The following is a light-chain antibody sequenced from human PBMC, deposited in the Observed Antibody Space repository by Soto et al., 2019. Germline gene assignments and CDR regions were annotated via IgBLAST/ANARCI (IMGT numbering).Light chain of an antibody. Sequence: DIHLTQSPSFLSASVGDRVTITCRPSQAVPNNMAWYQQKPGQPPKLLIYEESTLHSGVPSRFSGRKSGTQFTLTIDSIQPEDFATSYCQQVKTYPRTFGGGTKWIS. CDR2: EES. CDR1: QAVPNN. V-gene: IGKV1-9*01. J-gene: IGKJ4*01. CDR3: QQVKTYPRT.